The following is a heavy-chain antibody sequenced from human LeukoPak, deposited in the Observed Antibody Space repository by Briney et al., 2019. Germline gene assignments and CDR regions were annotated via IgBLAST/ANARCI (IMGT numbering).Heavy chain of an antibody. V-gene: IGHV3-66*02. CDR3: AREETIAVAGSDY. D-gene: IGHD6-19*01. Sequence: GGSLRLSWAPSGFTLRGTYMSRVRKAPGRGRGWVSVIYNGGSTYYADSVKGRFTISRDNSKNTLYLQMNSLRAEDTAVYYCAREETIAVAGSDYWGQGTLVTVSS. J-gene: IGHJ4*02. CDR1: GFTLRGTY. CDR2: IYNGGST.